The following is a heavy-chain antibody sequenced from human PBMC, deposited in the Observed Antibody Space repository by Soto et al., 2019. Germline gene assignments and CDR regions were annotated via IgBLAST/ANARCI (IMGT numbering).Heavy chain of an antibody. J-gene: IGHJ4*02. D-gene: IGHD2-15*01. CDR3: ARWGGSSASPNFNS. CDR1: GGSINHYY. Sequence: QVQLQESGPGLVRPSETLSLTCTVSGGSINHYYWTWIRQPPGKGLEWMGYIYYSGTTTNYNPSLRSGFTLPVDRPKNKFSLRWGLGPAAERPWYYGARWGGSSASPNFNSGGKGTL. CDR2: IYYSGTTT. V-gene: IGHV4-59*08.